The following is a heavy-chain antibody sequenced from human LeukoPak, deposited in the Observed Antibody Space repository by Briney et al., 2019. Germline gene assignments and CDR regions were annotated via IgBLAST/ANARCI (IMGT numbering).Heavy chain of an antibody. Sequence: QPGGSLRLSCAVSGFTVSSDYMSWVRQAPGKGLEWVAFIRYDGSNKYYADSVKGRFTISRDNSKNTLYLQMNSLRAEDTAVYYCAKDFNEGDLSYWGQGTLVTVSS. V-gene: IGHV3-30*02. CDR3: AKDFNEGDLSY. D-gene: IGHD2-21*02. J-gene: IGHJ4*02. CDR1: GFTVSSDY. CDR2: IRYDGSNK.